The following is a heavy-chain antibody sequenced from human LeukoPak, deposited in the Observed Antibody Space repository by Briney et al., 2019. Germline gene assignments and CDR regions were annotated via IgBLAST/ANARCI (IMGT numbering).Heavy chain of an antibody. CDR3: ARLLSPLSFVDY. V-gene: IGHV5-51*01. J-gene: IGHJ4*02. CDR1: GYTFSNHW. D-gene: IGHD1-26*01. CDR2: IFPADSDT. Sequence: GESLKISCKGSGYTFSNHWIGWVRQMPGKGLEWMGIIFPADSDTRYSPSFQGQVTISADKSISTAYLQWSSLKASDTAMYYCARLLSPLSFVDYWGQGTLVTVSS.